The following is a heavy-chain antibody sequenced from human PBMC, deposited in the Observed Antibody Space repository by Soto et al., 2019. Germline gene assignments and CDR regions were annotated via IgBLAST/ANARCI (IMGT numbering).Heavy chain of an antibody. V-gene: IGHV3-30-3*01. D-gene: IGHD2-2*02. CDR1: GFTFSSYA. CDR2: ISYDGSNK. CDR3: ARVRFGDCSSTSCYTFRGEKLRKTNRDYYYYGMDV. J-gene: IGHJ6*02. Sequence: ESGGGVVQPGRSLRLSCAASGFTFSSYAMHWVRQAPGKGLEWVAVISYDGSNKYYADSVKGRFTISRDNSKNTLYLQMNSLRAEDTAVYYCARVRFGDCSSTSCYTFRGEKLRKTNRDYYYYGMDVWGQGTTVTVSS.